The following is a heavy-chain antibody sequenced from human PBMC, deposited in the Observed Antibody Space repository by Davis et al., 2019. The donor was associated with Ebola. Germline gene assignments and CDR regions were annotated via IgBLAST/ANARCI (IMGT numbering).Heavy chain of an antibody. V-gene: IGHV4-4*07. CDR2: IYSSGST. D-gene: IGHD3-10*01. Sequence: SETLSLTCTVSGGSVSNYYWSWIRQPAGKGLEWIGRIYSSGSTNYNPSLKSRVTMSVDTSKNQFSLKLSSVTAADTALYYCARVGSLLTAFDSWGQGTLVTVSS. J-gene: IGHJ4*02. CDR1: GGSVSNYY. CDR3: ARVGSLLTAFDS.